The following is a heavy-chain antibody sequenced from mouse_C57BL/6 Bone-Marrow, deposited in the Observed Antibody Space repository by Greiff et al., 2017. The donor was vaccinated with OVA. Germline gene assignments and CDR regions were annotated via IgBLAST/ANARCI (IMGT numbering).Heavy chain of an antibody. CDR3: ARSLYYGSSYGFAY. V-gene: IGHV1-4*01. D-gene: IGHD1-1*01. CDR1: GYTFTSYT. CDR2: INPSSGYT. Sequence: VQLQESGAELARPGASVKMSCKASGYTFTSYTMHWVKQRPGQGLEWIGYINPSSGYTKYNQKFKDKATLTADKSSSTAYMQLSSLTSEDSAVYYCARSLYYGSSYGFAYWGQGTLVTVSA. J-gene: IGHJ3*01.